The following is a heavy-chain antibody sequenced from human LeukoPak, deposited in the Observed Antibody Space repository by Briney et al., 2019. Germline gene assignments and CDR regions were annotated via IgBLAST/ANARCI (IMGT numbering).Heavy chain of an antibody. V-gene: IGHV1-8*01. CDR2: MNPNSGNT. CDR1: GYTFNSYD. J-gene: IGHJ4*02. Sequence: GASVKVSCKASGYTFNSYDINWVRQATGQGLEWMGWMNPNSGNTGYAQKFQGGVTMTRNASISTAHMVLSSLRSEDTAVYYCARGQGSHGQQLGDYWGQGTLVTVSS. CDR3: ARGQGSHGQQLGDY. D-gene: IGHD6-13*01.